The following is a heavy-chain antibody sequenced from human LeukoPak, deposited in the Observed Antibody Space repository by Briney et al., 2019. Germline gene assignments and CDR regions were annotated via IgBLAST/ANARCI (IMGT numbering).Heavy chain of an antibody. CDR2: INPNSGGT. J-gene: IGHJ4*02. D-gene: IGHD2-2*02. CDR3: ARVCGSTSCYTLFDY. V-gene: IGHV1-2*02. Sequence: ASVKVSCKASRYTFTGYYMHWVRQAPGQGLEWMGWINPNSGGTKYAQKLQGRVTITTDTSTSTAYMELRSLRSDDTAVYYCARVCGSTSCYTLFDYWGQGTLVTVSS. CDR1: RYTFTGYY.